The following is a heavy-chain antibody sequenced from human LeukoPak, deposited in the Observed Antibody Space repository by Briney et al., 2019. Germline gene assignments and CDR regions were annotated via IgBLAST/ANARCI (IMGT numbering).Heavy chain of an antibody. CDR3: ARVVAATRTGYYYYYYMDV. V-gene: IGHV3-7*01. Sequence: PGGSLRLSCAASGFTFSSYWMSWVRQAPGKGLEWVANIKQDGSEKYYVDSVKGRFTISRDNTKNSLYLQMNSLRAEDTAVYYCARVVAATRTGYYYYYYMDVWGKGTTVTVSS. CDR2: IKQDGSEK. D-gene: IGHD2-2*01. J-gene: IGHJ6*03. CDR1: GFTFSSYW.